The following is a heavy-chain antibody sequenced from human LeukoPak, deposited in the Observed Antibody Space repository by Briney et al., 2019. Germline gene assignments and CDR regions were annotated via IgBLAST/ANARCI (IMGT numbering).Heavy chain of an antibody. V-gene: IGHV5-10-1*01. CDR2: IDPSDSCT. Sequence: GESLKISCKGSGYSFTSYWISWVRQMPRKGLEWMGRIDPSDSCTNYSPSFQGHVTISADKSISTAYLQWSSLKASDTAMYYCARHLTSTIAAAVTWGQGTLVTVSS. D-gene: IGHD6-13*01. CDR3: ARHLTSTIAAAVT. CDR1: GYSFTSYW. J-gene: IGHJ5*02.